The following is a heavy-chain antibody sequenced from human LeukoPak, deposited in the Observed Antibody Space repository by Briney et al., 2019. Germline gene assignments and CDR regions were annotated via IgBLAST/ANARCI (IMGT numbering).Heavy chain of an antibody. CDR3: AREGNSSGWHDAFDI. CDR1: GFTFSSYS. V-gene: IGHV3-21*04. CDR2: ISSSSSYI. Sequence: GGSLRLSCAASGFTFSSYSMNWVRQAPGKGLEWVSSISSSSSYIYYADSVKGRFTISRDNAKNSLYLQMNSLRAEDTAVYYCAREGNSSGWHDAFDIWGQGTMVTVSS. D-gene: IGHD6-19*01. J-gene: IGHJ3*02.